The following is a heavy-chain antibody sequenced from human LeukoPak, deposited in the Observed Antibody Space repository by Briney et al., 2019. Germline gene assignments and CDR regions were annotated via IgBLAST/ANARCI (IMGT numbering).Heavy chain of an antibody. CDR2: INPVGTTT. D-gene: IGHD1-26*01. CDR1: GFTFSSYW. V-gene: IGHV3-74*01. J-gene: IGHJ4*02. Sequence: GGSLRLSCAASGFTFSSYWMHWVRQPLGKGLVWVSRINPVGTTTNYADSLKGRFTISRDNAKNALYLQMNSLRAEDTAVYYCAKEEQVGAFDYWGQGTLVTVSS. CDR3: AKEEQVGAFDY.